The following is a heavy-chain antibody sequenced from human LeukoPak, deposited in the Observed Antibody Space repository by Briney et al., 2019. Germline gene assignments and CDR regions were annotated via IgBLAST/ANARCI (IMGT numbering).Heavy chain of an antibody. CDR1: GFTFSSYW. CDR2: IKRDGSEK. CDR3: ARDSSGCIFDY. Sequence: GGSLRLSCAASGFTFSSYWMSWVRQAPGKGLEWVANIKRDGSEKYYVDSVKGRFTISRDNAKNSLYLQMNSLRAEDTAVYYCARDSSGCIFDYWGQGTLVTVSS. J-gene: IGHJ4*02. V-gene: IGHV3-7*01. D-gene: IGHD6-19*01.